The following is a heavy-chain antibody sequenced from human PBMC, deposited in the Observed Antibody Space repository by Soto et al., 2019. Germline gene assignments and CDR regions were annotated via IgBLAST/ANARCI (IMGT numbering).Heavy chain of an antibody. V-gene: IGHV3-23*01. CDR2: IDGSGRNT. Sequence: QPGGSLRLSCAASGFTFSSYAMSWVRQAPGKGLEWVSGIDGSGRNTYYADSVKGRFTISRDSSKNTLSVQMNGLRVEDTALYYCAKDGGSVCSGGTCYFQAPDYWGQGTLVTVSS. D-gene: IGHD2-15*01. CDR1: GFTFSSYA. CDR3: AKDGGSVCSGGTCYFQAPDY. J-gene: IGHJ4*02.